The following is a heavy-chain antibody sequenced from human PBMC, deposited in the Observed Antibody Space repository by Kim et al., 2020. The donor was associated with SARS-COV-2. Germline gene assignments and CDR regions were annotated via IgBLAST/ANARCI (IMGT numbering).Heavy chain of an antibody. CDR3: AREDGLWFRGNWFDP. CDR2: INPNSGGT. V-gene: IGHV1-2*04. Sequence: ASVKVSCKASGYTFTGYYMHWVRQAPGQGLEWMGWINPNSGGTNYAQKFQGWVTMTRDTSISTAYMELSRLRSDDTAVYYCAREDGLWFRGNWFDPWGQGTLVTVSS. CDR1: GYTFTGYY. D-gene: IGHD5-18*01. J-gene: IGHJ5*02.